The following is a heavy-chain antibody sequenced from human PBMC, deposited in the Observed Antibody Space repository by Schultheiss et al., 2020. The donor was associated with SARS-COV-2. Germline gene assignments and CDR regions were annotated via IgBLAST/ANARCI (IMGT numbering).Heavy chain of an antibody. Sequence: SETLSLTCAVSGDSITSYYWWSWVRQPPGKGLEWIGEIYHSGSTYYNPSLKSRVTISVDTSKNQFSLKLSSVTAADTAVYYCARGRSGSGSYYDYWGQGTLVTVSS. V-gene: IGHV4-4*02. D-gene: IGHD3-10*01. J-gene: IGHJ4*02. CDR3: ARGRSGSGSYYDY. CDR2: IYHSGST. CDR1: GDSITSYYW.